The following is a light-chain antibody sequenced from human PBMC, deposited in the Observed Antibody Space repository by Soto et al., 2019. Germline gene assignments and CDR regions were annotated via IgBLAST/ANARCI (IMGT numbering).Light chain of an antibody. Sequence: EIVMTQSPATLSVSPGEGATLSCRASQNVYSNLAWYQQKPGQAPRLLIYGASTSATSIPARFSGSGAGTEVALTISCLQSEDFAVYYCQQHGNWPLTFGGGTKVEIK. CDR1: QNVYSN. J-gene: IGKJ4*01. CDR3: QQHGNWPLT. V-gene: IGKV3-15*01. CDR2: GAS.